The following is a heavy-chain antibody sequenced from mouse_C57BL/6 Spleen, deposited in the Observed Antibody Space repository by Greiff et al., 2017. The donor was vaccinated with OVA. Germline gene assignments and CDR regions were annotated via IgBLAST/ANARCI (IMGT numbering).Heavy chain of an antibody. D-gene: IGHD2-1*01. J-gene: IGHJ2*01. CDR3: ARYYGNYPYYFDY. CDR2: INPGSGGT. CDR1: GYAFTNYL. V-gene: IGHV1-54*01. Sequence: QVQLKESGAELVRPGTSVKVSCKASGYAFTNYLIEWVKQRPGQGLEWIGVINPGSGGTNYNEKFKGKATLTADKSSSTAYMQLSSLTSEDSAVYFCARYYGNYPYYFDYWGQGTTLTVSS.